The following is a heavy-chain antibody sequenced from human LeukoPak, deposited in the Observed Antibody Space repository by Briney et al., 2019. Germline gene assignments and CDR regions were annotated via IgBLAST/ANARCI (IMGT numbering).Heavy chain of an antibody. D-gene: IGHD1-26*01. Sequence: GGSLRLSCAASGFTFDIYTMIWVRQAPGKGLEWVSSIDSYNSIYYADSLKGRFTIYRDNAKNSLYLQMNSLRAEDTAIYYCARYASFKYSGTYYYDYWGQGTLVSVSS. V-gene: IGHV3-69-1*02. J-gene: IGHJ4*02. CDR2: IDSYNSI. CDR1: GFTFDIYT. CDR3: ARYASFKYSGTYYYDY.